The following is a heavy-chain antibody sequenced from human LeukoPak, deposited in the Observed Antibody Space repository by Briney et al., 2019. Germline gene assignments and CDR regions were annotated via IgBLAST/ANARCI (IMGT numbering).Heavy chain of an antibody. Sequence: PGGSLRLSCAASGFTFSSYWMHWVRQAPGKGLVWVSRINSDGSTTNYADSVKGRFTISRDNAENTIYLQMNSLRVEDTAVYYCTRRVSATRWFDPWGQEPLVTVSS. CDR2: INSDGSTT. CDR1: GFTFSSYW. V-gene: IGHV3-74*01. D-gene: IGHD2-15*01. CDR3: TRRVSATRWFDP. J-gene: IGHJ5*02.